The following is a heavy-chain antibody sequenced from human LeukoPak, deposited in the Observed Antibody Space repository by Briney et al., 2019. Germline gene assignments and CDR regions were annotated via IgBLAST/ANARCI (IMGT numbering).Heavy chain of an antibody. Sequence: GGSLRLSCAASGFTFSSYEMHWVRQAPGKGLEWVSYISSSGSTIYYADSVKGRFTISRDNAKNSLYLQMNSLRAEDTAVYYCARDYGGSLLLDYWGQGTLVTVSS. CDR2: ISSSGSTI. V-gene: IGHV3-48*03. CDR3: ARDYGGSLLLDY. D-gene: IGHD4-23*01. J-gene: IGHJ4*02. CDR1: GFTFSSYE.